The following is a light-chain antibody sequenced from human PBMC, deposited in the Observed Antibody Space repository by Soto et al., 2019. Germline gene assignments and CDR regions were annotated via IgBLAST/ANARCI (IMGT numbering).Light chain of an antibody. CDR1: SSDVGGYKY. Sequence: QSVLTQPASVSGSPGQSITISCTGTSSDVGGYKYVSWYQQHPGKAPKLMIYDVSNRPSGVSNRFSGSKSGNTASLTISGLQAEDEADYYCSSYTSSSTLVVFGGGTKLNVL. V-gene: IGLV2-14*01. CDR3: SSYTSSSTLVV. CDR2: DVS. J-gene: IGLJ2*01.